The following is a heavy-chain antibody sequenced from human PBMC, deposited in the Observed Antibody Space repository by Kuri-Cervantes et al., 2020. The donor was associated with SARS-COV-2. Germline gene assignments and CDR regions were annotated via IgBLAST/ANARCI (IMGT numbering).Heavy chain of an antibody. V-gene: IGHV4-61*02. CDR2: IYTSGST. CDR1: GVSVSGGTYY. Sequence: LRLSCAVSGVSVSGGTYYWSWIRQPAGKGLEWIGRIYTSGSTNYNPSLKSRVTMSVDTSKNQFSLKLSSVTAADTAVYCCARGGELERRYYYYYMDVWGKGTTVTVSS. J-gene: IGHJ6*03. D-gene: IGHD1-1*01. CDR3: ARGGELERRYYYYYMDV.